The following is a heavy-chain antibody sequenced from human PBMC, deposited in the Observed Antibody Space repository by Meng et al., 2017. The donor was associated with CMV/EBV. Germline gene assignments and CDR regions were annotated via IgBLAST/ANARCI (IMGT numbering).Heavy chain of an antibody. Sequence: QRPLQESGPGLLKPSETLSLTCTVSGGSISSSSYDWGWIRQPPGKGLEWIGSIYYSGSTYYNPSLKSRVTISVDTSKNQFSLKLSSVTAADTAVYYCARGVVTMIVVYDPWGQGTLVTVSS. V-gene: IGHV4-39*07. CDR3: ARGVVTMIVVYDP. J-gene: IGHJ5*02. CDR2: IYYSGST. CDR1: GGSISSSSYD. D-gene: IGHD3-22*01.